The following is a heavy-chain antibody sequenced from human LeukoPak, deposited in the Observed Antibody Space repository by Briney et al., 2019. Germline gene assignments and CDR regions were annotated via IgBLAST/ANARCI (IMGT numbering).Heavy chain of an antibody. CDR2: IKQDGSEK. CDR3: AKTMGGYLPSAFDY. D-gene: IGHD5-12*01. V-gene: IGHV3-7*01. Sequence: GGSLRLSCAASGFTFSSYWMSWVRQAPGKGLEWVANIKQDGSEKYYVDSVKGRFTISRDNAKNSLYLQMNSLRAEDTAVYYCAKTMGGYLPSAFDYWGQGTLVTVSS. J-gene: IGHJ4*02. CDR1: GFTFSSYW.